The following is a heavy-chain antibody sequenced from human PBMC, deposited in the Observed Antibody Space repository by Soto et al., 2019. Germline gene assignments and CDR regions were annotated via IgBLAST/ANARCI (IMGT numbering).Heavy chain of an antibody. Sequence: PGGSLRLSCAASGLTFSSYWMHWVRQAPGKGLVWVSRINSDGSSTNYADSVKGRFTISRDNAKNTLYLQMNSLRAEDTAVYYCANTYYYDSSGYYLDYWGQGTLVTVSS. CDR2: INSDGSST. D-gene: IGHD3-22*01. CDR1: GLTFSSYW. J-gene: IGHJ4*02. CDR3: ANTYYYDSSGYYLDY. V-gene: IGHV3-74*01.